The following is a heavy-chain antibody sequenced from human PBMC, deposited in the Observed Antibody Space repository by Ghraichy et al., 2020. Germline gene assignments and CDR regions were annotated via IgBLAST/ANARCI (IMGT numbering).Heavy chain of an antibody. CDR3: ARGLKWELLDFDY. CDR2: IYYSGST. Sequence: SETLSLTCTVSGGSISSYYWSWIRQPPGKGLEWIGYIYYSGSTNYNPSLKSRVTISVDTSKNQFSLKLSSVTAADTAVYYCARGLKWELLDFDYWGQGTLVTVSS. V-gene: IGHV4-59*01. CDR1: GGSISSYY. J-gene: IGHJ4*02. D-gene: IGHD1-26*01.